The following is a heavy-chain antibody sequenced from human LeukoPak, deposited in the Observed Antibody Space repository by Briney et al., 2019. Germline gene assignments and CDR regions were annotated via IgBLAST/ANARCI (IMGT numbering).Heavy chain of an antibody. D-gene: IGHD5-24*01. V-gene: IGHV3-30*04. CDR2: VSYDGNDK. Sequence: GGSLRLSCVASGFTFTRYAMHWVRQAPGKGLEWVTVVSYDGNDKYYADSVKGRFTIPRDNSKNTVYLQMNSLRAEDTAVYYCARDDALATDGFDSWGQGTLVTVSS. CDR3: ARDDALATDGFDS. CDR1: GFTFTRYA. J-gene: IGHJ4*02.